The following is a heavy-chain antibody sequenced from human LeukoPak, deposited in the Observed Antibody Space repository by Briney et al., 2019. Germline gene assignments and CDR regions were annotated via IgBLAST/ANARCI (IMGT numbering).Heavy chain of an antibody. CDR2: IYHSGST. V-gene: IGHV4-59*01. D-gene: IGHD7-27*01. Sequence: SETLSLTCTVSGGSISTYYWTWIRQPPGKGLEWIGYIYHSGSTKYNSSLKSRVTISADTSQNQFSLKLSSVTAADTAVYYCASRKLGNDYWGQGTLVTVSS. CDR3: ASRKLGNDY. J-gene: IGHJ4*02. CDR1: GGSISTYY.